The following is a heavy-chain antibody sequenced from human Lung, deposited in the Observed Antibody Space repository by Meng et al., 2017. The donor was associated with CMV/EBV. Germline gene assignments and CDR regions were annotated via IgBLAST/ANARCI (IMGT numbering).Heavy chain of an antibody. CDR2: ISYDGSDK. J-gene: IGHJ4*02. CDR1: GFTFSSYA. CDR3: ARRNFYCTNGVCYLDY. D-gene: IGHD2-8*01. V-gene: IGHV3-30*04. Sequence: GGSXRLXCAASGFTFSSYAMHWVRQAPGKGLEWLAVISYDGSDKYYTDSVKGRFTISRDSSKNTLLLQMNSLRAEDTAVYYCARRNFYCTNGVCYLDYWGQGXLVTVSS.